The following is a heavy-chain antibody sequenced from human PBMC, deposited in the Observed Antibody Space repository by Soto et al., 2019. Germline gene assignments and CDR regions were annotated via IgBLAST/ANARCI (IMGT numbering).Heavy chain of an antibody. CDR3: ARHNYGSGRTYFDY. J-gene: IGHJ4*02. CDR1: GGSISSYY. V-gene: IGHV4-59*08. Sequence: QVQLQESGPGLVKPSETLSLTCTVSGGSISSYYWSWIRQPPGKGLEWIGYIYYSGSTNYNPSLKSPVTLSVDTAKNQFSLKLNPMTAADTAVYYCARHNYGSGRTYFDYWGQGTLVTVSS. CDR2: IYYSGST. D-gene: IGHD3-10*01.